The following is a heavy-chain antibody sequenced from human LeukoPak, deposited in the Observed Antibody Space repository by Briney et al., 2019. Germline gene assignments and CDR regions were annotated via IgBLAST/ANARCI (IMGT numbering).Heavy chain of an antibody. CDR2: VGGSGETT. V-gene: IGHV3-23*01. Sequence: HAGGSLRLSCAAFGLKSSISAMSWVRQAPGKGLEWVSLVGGSGETTNYADSVKGRFTISRDRSKTTVFLQMNSLRVEDTGVYYCASKFGESYHYYYGLDVWGQGTTVTVSS. CDR1: GLKSSISA. D-gene: IGHD3-10*01. CDR3: ASKFGESYHYYYGLDV. J-gene: IGHJ6*02.